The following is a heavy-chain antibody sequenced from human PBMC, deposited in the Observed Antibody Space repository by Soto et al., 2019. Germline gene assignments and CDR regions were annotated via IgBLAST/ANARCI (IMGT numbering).Heavy chain of an antibody. J-gene: IGHJ5*02. CDR1: GYTFTGYY. CDR3: ARVEPFNWFDP. V-gene: IGHV1-2*02. Sequence: AASVKVSCKASGYTFTGYYMHWVRQAPGQGLEWMGWINPNSGGTNYAQKFQGRVTMTKDTSISTAYMELSRLRSDDTAVYYCARVEPFNWFDPWGQGTLVTVSS. CDR2: INPNSGGT.